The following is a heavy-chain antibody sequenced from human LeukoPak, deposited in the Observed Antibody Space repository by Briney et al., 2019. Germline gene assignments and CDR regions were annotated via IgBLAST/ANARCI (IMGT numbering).Heavy chain of an antibody. CDR1: GFTVSSNY. D-gene: IGHD2-15*01. CDR3: ATLGYCSGGSCYTTYYGMDV. V-gene: IGHV3-66*04. Sequence: VGSLRLSCAASGFTVSSNYMSWVRQAPGKGLEWVSVIYSGGSTYYADSVKGRFTISRDNSKNTLYLQMNSLRAEDTAVYYCATLGYCSGGSCYTTYYGMDVWGQGTTVTVSS. CDR2: IYSGGST. J-gene: IGHJ6*02.